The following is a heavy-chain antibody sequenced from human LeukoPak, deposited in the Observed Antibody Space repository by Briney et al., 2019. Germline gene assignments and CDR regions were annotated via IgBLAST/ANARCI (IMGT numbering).Heavy chain of an antibody. Sequence: GGSLRLSCAASGFTVSSNYMSWVRQAPGKGLEWVSVIYSGGSTYYADSVKGRFTISRDNSKNTLYLQMNSLRAEDTAVYYCARVTYGSGTYGAFDYWGQGTLVTVSS. D-gene: IGHD3-10*01. CDR3: ARVTYGSGTYGAFDY. V-gene: IGHV3-53*01. CDR2: IYSGGST. J-gene: IGHJ4*02. CDR1: GFTVSSNY.